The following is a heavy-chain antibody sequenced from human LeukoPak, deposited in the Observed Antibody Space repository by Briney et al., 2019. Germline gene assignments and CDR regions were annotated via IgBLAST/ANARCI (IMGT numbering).Heavy chain of an antibody. CDR2: MSGSGDGT. V-gene: IGHV3-23*01. CDR1: GFTFSSYA. Sequence: PGGSLRLSCAASGFTFSSYAMHWVRQAPGKGLEWVSVMSGSGDGTYYADSVKGRFTISRDNSKNTLYLQMNSLRAEDTAVYYCAKGRPCSSTSCFGSYFDYWGQGTQVTVSS. D-gene: IGHD2-2*01. CDR3: AKGRPCSSTSCFGSYFDY. J-gene: IGHJ4*02.